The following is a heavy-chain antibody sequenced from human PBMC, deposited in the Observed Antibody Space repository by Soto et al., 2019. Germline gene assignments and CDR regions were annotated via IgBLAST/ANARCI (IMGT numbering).Heavy chain of an antibody. CDR3: ARMDGGTTYYYYGMDV. J-gene: IGHJ6*02. CDR2: ISYDGSNK. V-gene: IGHV3-30-3*01. Sequence: QVQLVESGGGVVQPGRSLRLSCAASGFTFSSYAMHWVRQAPGKGLEWVAVISYDGSNKYYADSVKGRFTISRDNSKNTLYLQMNRLRAEDTAVYYCARMDGGTTYYYYGMDVWGQGTTVTVSS. CDR1: GFTFSSYA. D-gene: IGHD2-15*01.